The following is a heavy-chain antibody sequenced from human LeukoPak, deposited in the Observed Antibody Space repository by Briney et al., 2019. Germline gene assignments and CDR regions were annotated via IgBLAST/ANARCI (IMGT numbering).Heavy chain of an antibody. V-gene: IGHV1-2*02. CDR3: ARSFYSSGWYYYYYGMDV. CDR2: INPNSGGT. J-gene: IGHJ6*02. CDR1: GYTFTRYY. D-gene: IGHD6-19*01. Sequence: ASVKVSCKASGYTFTRYYMHWVRQAPGQGLEWMGWINPNSGGTNYAQKFQGRVTMTRDTSISTAYMELSRLRSDDTAVYYCARSFYSSGWYYYYYGMDVWGQGTTVTVSS.